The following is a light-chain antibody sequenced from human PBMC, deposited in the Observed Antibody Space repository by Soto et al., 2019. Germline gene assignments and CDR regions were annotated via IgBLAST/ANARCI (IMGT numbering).Light chain of an antibody. J-gene: IGLJ2*01. V-gene: IGLV2-14*01. CDR3: SSYTRSSTVV. CDR1: SSDVGAYNY. CDR2: DVT. Sequence: QSALTQPASVSGSPGQSISISCTGTSSDVGAYNYVSWYQQHPGKAPKLMIYDVTNRPSGISSRFSGSKSGNTASLTISGVQAEDEADYYCSSYTRSSTVVFGGGTKVTVL.